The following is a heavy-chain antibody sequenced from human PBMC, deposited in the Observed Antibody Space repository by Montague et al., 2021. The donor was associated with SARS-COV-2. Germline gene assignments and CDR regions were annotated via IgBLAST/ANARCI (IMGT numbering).Heavy chain of an antibody. CDR2: TYYRSKWYN. J-gene: IGHJ3*01. CDR1: VASRSSAKLS. D-gene: IGHD2-2*03. Sequence: VAAVASRSSAKLSTPGLRPCPSIGLQWLASTYYRSKWYNDSAPSVSGRATVKPDTSRNQFSLHLDSVTPEDTALYFCARKMDSSFDVWGKGTMVIVSS. CDR3: ARKMDSSFDV. V-gene: IGHV6-1*01.